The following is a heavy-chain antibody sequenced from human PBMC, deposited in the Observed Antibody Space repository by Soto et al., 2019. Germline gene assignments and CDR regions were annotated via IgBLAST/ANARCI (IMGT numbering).Heavy chain of an antibody. D-gene: IGHD3-16*01. Sequence: SETLSLTCRVEGGSFSDYCWNWIRQSPERGLEWIGEINYRGTHNYNPSLRSRVTLSVDTSKNEFSLRLDSVTAADTAVYYCTRGGGVRTSQMVWFDPWGQGTVVTVSS. CDR1: GGSFSDYC. V-gene: IGHV4-34*01. CDR2: INYRGTH. J-gene: IGHJ5*02. CDR3: TRGGGVRTSQMVWFDP.